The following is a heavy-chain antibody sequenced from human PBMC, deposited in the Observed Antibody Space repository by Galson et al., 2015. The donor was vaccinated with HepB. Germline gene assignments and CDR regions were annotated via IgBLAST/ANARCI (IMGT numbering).Heavy chain of an antibody. CDR3: ARAEVKQGAFDV. D-gene: IGHD1/OR15-1a*01. J-gene: IGHJ3*01. V-gene: IGHV3-7*03. CDR2: IKQDGSEK. Sequence: SLRLSCAASGFTFGSYWMSWVRQAPGKGLEWVANIKQDGSEKYYVDSVKGRFTISRDNAKNSLYLQMNSLRAEDTAVYYCARAEVKQGAFDVWGQGTVVTVSS. CDR1: GFTFGSYW.